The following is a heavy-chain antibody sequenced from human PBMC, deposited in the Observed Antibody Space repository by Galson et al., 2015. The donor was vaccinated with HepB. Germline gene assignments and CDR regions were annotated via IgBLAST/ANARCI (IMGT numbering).Heavy chain of an antibody. CDR1: GFTFRTSW. CDR3: ATDGGWFRFDP. V-gene: IGHV3-7*01. CDR2: INADGSDA. J-gene: IGHJ5*02. Sequence: SLRLACEASGFTFRTSWMTWVRQGPGGGLEWVANINADGSDAFYVEPGKDRFTISRDNAKNSLYLQMNSLRAEDTGVYYCATDGGWFRFDPWGQGTLVTVSS. D-gene: IGHD2-15*01.